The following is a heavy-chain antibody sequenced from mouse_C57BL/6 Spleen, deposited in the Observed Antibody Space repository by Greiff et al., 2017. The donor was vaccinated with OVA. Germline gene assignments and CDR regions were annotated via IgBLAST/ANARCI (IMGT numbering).Heavy chain of an antibody. Sequence: EVMLVESGGGLVKPGGSLKLSCAASGFTFSSYAMSWVRQTPEKRLEWVATISDGGSYTYYPDNVKGRFTISRDNAKNNLYLQMSHLKSEDTAMYYWAREERAGTYYGYDPYYRDYWGQGTTLTVSS. CDR2: ISDGGSYT. D-gene: IGHD2-2*01. CDR3: AREERAGTYYGYDPYYRDY. CDR1: GFTFSSYA. J-gene: IGHJ2*01. V-gene: IGHV5-4*01.